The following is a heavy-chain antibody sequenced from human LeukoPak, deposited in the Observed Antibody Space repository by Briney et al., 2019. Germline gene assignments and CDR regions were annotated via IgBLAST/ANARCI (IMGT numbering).Heavy chain of an antibody. J-gene: IGHJ5*02. CDR1: GYTFTGYY. CDR3: ARDRKAIVVVTAIPRYNWFDP. CDR2: SNPNSVGT. Sequence: GASVKVSCKASGYTFTGYYMHWVRQAPGQGLEWMGLSNPNSVGTNYAQKFQGRVTMTRDTSISTAYMELSRLRSDDTAVYYCARDRKAIVVVTAIPRYNWFDPWGQGTLVTVSS. D-gene: IGHD2-21*02. V-gene: IGHV1-2*02.